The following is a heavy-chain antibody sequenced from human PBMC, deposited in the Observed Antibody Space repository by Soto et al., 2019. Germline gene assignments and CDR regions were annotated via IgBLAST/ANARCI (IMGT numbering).Heavy chain of an antibody. Sequence: LRLSCAASGFSFDTYNMNWVRQAPGKGLEWVSSISSGRPDIFYADSVRGRFTISRDDAKKSLFLQMNSLRADDTAVYYCARDHLGIAAGDFDLWGQGTLVTVSS. V-gene: IGHV3-21*01. CDR2: ISSGRPDI. CDR1: GFSFDTYN. D-gene: IGHD6-19*01. J-gene: IGHJ4*02. CDR3: ARDHLGIAAGDFDL.